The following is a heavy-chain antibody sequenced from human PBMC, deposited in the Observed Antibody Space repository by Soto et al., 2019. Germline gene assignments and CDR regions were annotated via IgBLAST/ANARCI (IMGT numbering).Heavy chain of an antibody. CDR3: AREGVAPYYYYGMDV. Sequence: ASVKVSCKASGYTFTRSGISWVRQAPGQGLEWMGWISTYNGDTNYAQTIQGRVTMTTDTSTSTVNMEVRSLRSDDTAVYYCAREGVAPYYYYGMDVWGQGTPVTVSS. J-gene: IGHJ6*02. D-gene: IGHD5-12*01. CDR2: ISTYNGDT. CDR1: GYTFTRSG. V-gene: IGHV1-18*01.